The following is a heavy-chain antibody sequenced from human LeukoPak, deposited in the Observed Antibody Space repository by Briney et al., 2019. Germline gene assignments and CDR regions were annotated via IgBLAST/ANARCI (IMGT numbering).Heavy chain of an antibody. D-gene: IGHD6-13*01. Sequence: GGSLRLSCAASGFTFSSYWMSWVRQAPGKGLEWVANIKQDGSEKYYVDSVKGRFTISRANAKNSLYLQMNSLRAEDTAVYYCARSGSKNSSSWYDAFDIWGQGTMVTVSS. CDR2: IKQDGSEK. CDR3: ARSGSKNSSSWYDAFDI. CDR1: GFTFSSYW. J-gene: IGHJ3*02. V-gene: IGHV3-7*01.